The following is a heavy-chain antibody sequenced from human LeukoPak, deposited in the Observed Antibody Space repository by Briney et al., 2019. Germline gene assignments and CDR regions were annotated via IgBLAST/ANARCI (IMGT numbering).Heavy chain of an antibody. Sequence: ASVKVSCKASGYTFTSYAMNWVRQAPGQGLEWMGWINTNAGNPTYAQGFTGRFVFSLDTSVSTAYLQISSLKAEDTAVYYCARAVAGTGIYYYYYYMDVWGKGTTVTVSS. CDR2: INTNAGNP. D-gene: IGHD6-19*01. CDR1: GYTFTSYA. V-gene: IGHV7-4-1*02. J-gene: IGHJ6*03. CDR3: ARAVAGTGIYYYYYYMDV.